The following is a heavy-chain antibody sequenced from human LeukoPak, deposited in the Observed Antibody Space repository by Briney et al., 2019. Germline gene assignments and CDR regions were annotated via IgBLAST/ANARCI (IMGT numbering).Heavy chain of an antibody. CDR1: GGSISSYY. CDR3: AREKDDYYYFDY. CDR2: ISYSGST. V-gene: IGHV4-59*01. D-gene: IGHD4-11*01. J-gene: IGHJ4*02. Sequence: RPSETLSLTCTVSGGSISSYYWSWIRQPPGKGXXXIGCISYSGSTNYNPSLKSRVTISLDTSKNQFSLRLSSVTAADTAVYYCAREKDDYYYFDYWGQGTLVTVSP.